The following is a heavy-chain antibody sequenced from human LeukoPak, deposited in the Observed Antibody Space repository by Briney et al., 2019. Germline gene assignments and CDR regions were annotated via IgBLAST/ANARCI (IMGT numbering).Heavy chain of an antibody. J-gene: IGHJ4*02. CDR3: ARDPRGTYGSGD. V-gene: IGHV3-66*01. D-gene: IGHD3-10*01. CDR1: GFTVSSNY. CDR2: IYSGGST. Sequence: GGSLRLSCAASGFTVSSNYMSWVRQAPGKGLEWVSVIYSGGSTYYADSVKGRFTISRDNSKNTLYLQMNSLRAEDTAVYYCARDPRGTYGSGDWGQGTLVTVSS.